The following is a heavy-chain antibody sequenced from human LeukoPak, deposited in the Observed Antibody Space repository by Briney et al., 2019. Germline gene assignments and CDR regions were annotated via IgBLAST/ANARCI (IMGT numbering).Heavy chain of an antibody. CDR1: GGSFSGYY. CDR3: ATTVGYCSGGSCYGWFDP. CDR2: INHSGST. Sequence: SETLSLTCAVYGGSFSGYYWSWIRQPPGKGLEWIGEINHSGSTNYNPSLKIRVTISVDTSKNQFSLKLSSVTAADTAVYYCATTVGYCSGGSCYGWFDPWGQGTLVTVSS. D-gene: IGHD2-15*01. V-gene: IGHV4-34*01. J-gene: IGHJ5*02.